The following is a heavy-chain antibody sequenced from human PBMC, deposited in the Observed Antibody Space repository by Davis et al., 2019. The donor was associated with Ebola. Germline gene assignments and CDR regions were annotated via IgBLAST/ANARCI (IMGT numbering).Heavy chain of an antibody. CDR1: GFTFSSYG. V-gene: IGHV3-30*03. Sequence: GGSLRLSCAASGFTFSSYGMHWVRQAPGKGLEWVAVVSYDGSDYYYADSVKGRFSISRDNSKNTLFLQMDSLRAEDTAVYYCARGDNLGYWGQGTLVTVSS. J-gene: IGHJ4*02. D-gene: IGHD1-14*01. CDR2: VSYDGSDY. CDR3: ARGDNLGY.